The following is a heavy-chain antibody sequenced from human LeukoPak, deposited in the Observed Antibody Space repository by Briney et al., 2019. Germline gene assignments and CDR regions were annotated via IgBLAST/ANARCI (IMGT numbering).Heavy chain of an antibody. J-gene: IGHJ6*02. V-gene: IGHV3-30*18. CDR1: GFTFSSYG. CDR3: AKDLTDIVVVVAAYYYYGMDV. Sequence: GGSLRLSCAASGFTFSSYGMHWVRQAPGKGLEWVAVISYDGSNKYYADSVKGRFTISRDNSKNTPYLQMNSLRAEDTAVYYCAKDLTDIVVVVAAYYYYGMDVWGQGTTVTVSS. CDR2: ISYDGSNK. D-gene: IGHD2-15*01.